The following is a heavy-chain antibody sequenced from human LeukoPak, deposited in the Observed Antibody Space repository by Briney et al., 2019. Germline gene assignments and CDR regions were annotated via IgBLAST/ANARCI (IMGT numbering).Heavy chain of an antibody. CDR1: GDSFSSVKDY. J-gene: IGHJ4*02. CDR3: ARERGEEYSSGWYKRNYFDY. CDR2: GDYSGGT. V-gene: IGHV4-39*07. Sequence: SETLSLTCIVSGDSFSSVKDYWAWIRQPPGKGLEWIASGDYSGGTYYNPSLESRVAISADMSKNQISLKLSSVTAADTAVYYCARERGEEYSSGWYKRNYFDYWGQGTLVTVSS. D-gene: IGHD6-19*01.